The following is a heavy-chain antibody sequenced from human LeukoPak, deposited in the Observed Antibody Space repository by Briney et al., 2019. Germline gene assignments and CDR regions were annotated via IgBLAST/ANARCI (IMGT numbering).Heavy chain of an antibody. V-gene: IGHV1-18*04. D-gene: IGHD6-19*01. CDR3: SRDPSNTTGWYIWFDF. CDR1: GYTFKNYG. CDR2: ISTYNGDT. J-gene: IGHJ5*01. Sequence: ASVKVSCMASGYTFKNYGISWVRQAPGRGLEWMGWISTYNGDTKHAQKVQGRLTPTADASTSTAYMELRGLRSDDTAVYYCSRDPSNTTGWYIWFDFWGQGTLVTVSS.